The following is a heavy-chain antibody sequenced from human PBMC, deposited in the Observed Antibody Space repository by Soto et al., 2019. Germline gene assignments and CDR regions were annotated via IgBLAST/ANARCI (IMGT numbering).Heavy chain of an antibody. D-gene: IGHD6-6*01. CDR2: INPSGGST. Sequence: QVQLVQSGAEVKKPGASVKVSCKASGYTFTSYYMYWVRQAPGQGLEWMGIINPSGGSTSYAQKFQGRVTMTRDTSTSTVYMELSSLRSEDTAVYYCARDRLDSSSVVDEYAFDIWGQGTMVTVSS. J-gene: IGHJ3*02. V-gene: IGHV1-46*03. CDR3: ARDRLDSSSVVDEYAFDI. CDR1: GYTFTSYY.